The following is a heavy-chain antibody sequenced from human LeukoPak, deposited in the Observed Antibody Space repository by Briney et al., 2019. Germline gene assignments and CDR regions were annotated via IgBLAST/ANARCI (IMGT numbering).Heavy chain of an antibody. CDR2: INPNSGGT. Sequence: ASVKVSCKASGGTFSSYAISWVRQAPGQGLEWMGWINPNSGGTNYAQKFQGRVTMTRDTSISTAYMELSRLRSDDTAVYYCARVNGYSSGWYYFDYWGQGTLVTVSS. V-gene: IGHV1-2*02. J-gene: IGHJ4*02. D-gene: IGHD6-19*01. CDR3: ARVNGYSSGWYYFDY. CDR1: GGTFSSYA.